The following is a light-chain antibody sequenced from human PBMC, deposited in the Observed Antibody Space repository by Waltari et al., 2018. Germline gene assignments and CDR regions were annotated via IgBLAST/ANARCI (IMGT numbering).Light chain of an antibody. CDR2: KAS. V-gene: IGKV1-5*03. CDR1: QSISSW. CDR3: QQYNTYSRT. J-gene: IGKJ1*01. Sequence: DIQMTQSPSTLSASVGDRVTITCRASQSISSWLAWYQQKPGKAPKLLIYKASSLESGVPSRFSGSGSGTEFTLTISSLQPDDFAIYYCQQYNTYSRTFGQGTKVESK.